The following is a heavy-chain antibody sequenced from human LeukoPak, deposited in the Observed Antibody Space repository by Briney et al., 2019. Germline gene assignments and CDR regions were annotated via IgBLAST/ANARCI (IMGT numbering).Heavy chain of an antibody. J-gene: IGHJ4*02. Sequence: PGGSLRLSCAASGISLSRYWMSWVRQAPGEGLEWVANIKEDESEKDYVDSVKGRFTISRDHAKNSLYLQMNSLRAEDTALYYCATYSVAHHKTFDDWGQGTLVTVSS. CDR3: ATYSVAHHKTFDD. CDR1: GISLSRYW. D-gene: IGHD5/OR15-5a*01. CDR2: IKEDESEK. V-gene: IGHV3-7*03.